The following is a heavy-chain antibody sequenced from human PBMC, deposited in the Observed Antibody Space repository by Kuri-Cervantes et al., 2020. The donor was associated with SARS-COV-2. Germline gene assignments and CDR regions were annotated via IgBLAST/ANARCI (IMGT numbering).Heavy chain of an antibody. V-gene: IGHV1-2*04. CDR2: INPNSGGT. CDR1: GYTFTGYY. D-gene: IGHD3-22*01. J-gene: IGHJ3*02. CDR3: ASSTPFRRLVVISQGRAFDI. Sequence: ASVKVSCKASGYTFTGYYMHWLRQAPGQGLEWMGWINPNSGGTNYAQKFQGWVTMTRDTSISTVYMELSRLRSDHTAVYYCASSTPFRRLVVISQGRAFDIWGQGTMVTVSS.